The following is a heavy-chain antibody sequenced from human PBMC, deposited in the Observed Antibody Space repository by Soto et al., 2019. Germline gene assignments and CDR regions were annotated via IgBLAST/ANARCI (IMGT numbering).Heavy chain of an antibody. J-gene: IGHJ6*02. V-gene: IGHV1-8*01. D-gene: IGHD6-6*01. Sequence: QVQLVQSGAEVKKPGASVKVSCKASGYTFTSYDINWVRQATGQGLEWMGWMNPNSGNTDYAQKFQGRVTMTRNTSINTAYRELSSLRSEDTAVYYCARRGLSSSSTFRYYYYGMDVWGQGTTVTVSS. CDR1: GYTFTSYD. CDR3: ARRGLSSSSTFRYYYYGMDV. CDR2: MNPNSGNT.